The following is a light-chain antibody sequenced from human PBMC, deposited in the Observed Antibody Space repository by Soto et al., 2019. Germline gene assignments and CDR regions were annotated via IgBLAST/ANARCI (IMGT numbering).Light chain of an antibody. CDR2: GAS. CDR1: QSVSSN. Sequence: MTQSPATLSVSPEERATLSCRASQSVSSNLAWYQQKPGQAPRLLIYGASTRATGIPARSSGSGSGTEFTLTISSLQSEDFAVYYCQQYNNWPPWTFGQGTKV. J-gene: IGKJ1*01. V-gene: IGKV3-15*01. CDR3: QQYNNWPPWT.